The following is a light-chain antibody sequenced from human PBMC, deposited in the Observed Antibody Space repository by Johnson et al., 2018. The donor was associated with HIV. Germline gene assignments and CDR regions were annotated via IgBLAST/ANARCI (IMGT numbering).Light chain of an antibody. J-gene: IGLJ1*01. Sequence: QSVLTQPPSVSAAPGQKVTISCSGSSSNIGKNYVSWYQKLPGTAPKLLIYDNNKRPSGIPDRFSGSKSGTSATLGITGLQTGDEADYYCGTWDSSLSAHYVFGTGTKITVL. CDR1: SSNIGKNY. CDR3: GTWDSSLSAHYV. CDR2: DNN. V-gene: IGLV1-51*01.